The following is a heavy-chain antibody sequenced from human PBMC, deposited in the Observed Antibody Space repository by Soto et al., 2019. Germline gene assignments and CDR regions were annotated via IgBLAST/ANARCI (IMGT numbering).Heavy chain of an antibody. CDR1: GGTFSSYA. Sequence: SVKVSCKASGGTFSSYAISWVRQAPGQGLEWMGGIIPIFGTANYAQKFQGRVTITADESTSTAYMELSSLRSEDTAVYYCARDRGLGDGYNSTFDYWGEGTLVNVS. CDR2: IIPIFGTA. V-gene: IGHV1-69*13. J-gene: IGHJ4*02. D-gene: IGHD5-12*01. CDR3: ARDRGLGDGYNSTFDY.